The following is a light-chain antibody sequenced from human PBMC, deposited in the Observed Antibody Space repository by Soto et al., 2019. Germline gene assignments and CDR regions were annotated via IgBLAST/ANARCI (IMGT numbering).Light chain of an antibody. V-gene: IGLV1-51*01. CDR2: DNN. Sequence: QSVLTQPPSVSAAPGQKVTISCSGSTSNIGNNYVSWYQQLPGTAPKLLIYDNNKQPSVIPDRFSGSKSGTSATLGITGLQTGDEADYYCGTWDSSLSVVFCGGTKLTVL. J-gene: IGLJ2*01. CDR3: GTWDSSLSVV. CDR1: TSNIGNNY.